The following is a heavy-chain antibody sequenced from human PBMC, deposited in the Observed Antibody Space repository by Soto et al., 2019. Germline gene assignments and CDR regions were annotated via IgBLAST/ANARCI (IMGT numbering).Heavy chain of an antibody. Sequence: PGESLKISCKGSGYSFTSYWIGWVRQMPGKGLEWMGIIYPGDSGTRYSPSFQGQVTISADKSISTAYLQWSSLKASDTAMYYCARPSGRSLRPYSSRYIDYWGQGTLVTVSS. CDR3: ARPSGRSLRPYSSRYIDY. CDR1: GYSFTSYW. V-gene: IGHV5-51*01. J-gene: IGHJ4*02. D-gene: IGHD6-19*01. CDR2: IYPGDSGT.